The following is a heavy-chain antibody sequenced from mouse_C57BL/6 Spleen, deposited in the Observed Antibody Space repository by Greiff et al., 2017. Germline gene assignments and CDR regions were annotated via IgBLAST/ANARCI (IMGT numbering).Heavy chain of an antibody. D-gene: IGHD2-1*01. CDR2: ISPNNGGT. Sequence: EVQLQQSGPELVKPGASVKIPCKASGYTFTDYNMAWVKQSHGKSLEWIGDISPNNGGTIYNQKLKGKATLSVDKASSTASMELRSLTSEDTAFYYCARGGNPWYFDFWGTGTTVTVSS. V-gene: IGHV1-18*01. J-gene: IGHJ1*03. CDR1: GYTFTDYN. CDR3: ARGGNPWYFDF.